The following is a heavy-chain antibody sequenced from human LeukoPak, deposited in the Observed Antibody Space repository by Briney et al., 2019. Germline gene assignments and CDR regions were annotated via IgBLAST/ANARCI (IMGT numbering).Heavy chain of an antibody. V-gene: IGHV4-59*01. CDR2: MHYSGST. CDR1: GASISSYY. D-gene: IGHD3-22*01. Sequence: PSETLSLTCTVSGASISSYYWSWTRQPPGKGLEWIGDMHYSGSTNYNPSLKSRVTISVDTSKNQFSLKLSSVTAADTAVYYCARFYDRSGPHFDYWGQGTLVTVSS. J-gene: IGHJ4*02. CDR3: ARFYDRSGPHFDY.